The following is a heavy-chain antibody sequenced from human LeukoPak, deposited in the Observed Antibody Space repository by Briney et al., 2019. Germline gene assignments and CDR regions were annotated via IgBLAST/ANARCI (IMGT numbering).Heavy chain of an antibody. D-gene: IGHD1-14*01. CDR1: GYTFTSYG. CDR3: ARAYKLYYYYYYMDV. J-gene: IGHJ6*03. CDR2: ISVYNGNT. Sequence: ASVKVSCKASGYTFTSYGISWVRQAPGQGLEWMGWISVYNGNTNYAQKFQGRVTITADESTSTAYMELSSLRSEDTAVYYCARAYKLYYYYYYMDVWGKGTTVTISS. V-gene: IGHV1-18*01.